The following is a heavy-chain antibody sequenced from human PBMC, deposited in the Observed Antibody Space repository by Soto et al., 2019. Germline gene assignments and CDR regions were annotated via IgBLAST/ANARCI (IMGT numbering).Heavy chain of an antibody. CDR2: IMPIFATP. CDR3: ARDKARQQLGGNYYYILDV. Sequence: QVQLMQSGAEVKKPGSSVMVSCKASGGTFSTSAISWVRQAPGEGLEWVGGIMPIFATPDYAQKFQGRVTISADESTATAYLELTSLTTDDTAVYYCARDKARQQLGGNYYYILDVWGQGTAITVSS. CDR1: GGTFSTSA. J-gene: IGHJ6*02. D-gene: IGHD3-3*02. V-gene: IGHV1-69*12.